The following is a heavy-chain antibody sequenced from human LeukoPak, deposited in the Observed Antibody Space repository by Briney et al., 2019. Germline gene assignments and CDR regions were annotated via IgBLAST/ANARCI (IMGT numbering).Heavy chain of an antibody. CDR2: IYTSGST. CDR1: GGSISSGSYY. D-gene: IGHD6-13*01. V-gene: IGHV4-61*02. CDR3: AREVAAAGQKYYFDY. J-gene: IGHJ4*01. Sequence: SETLSLTCTVSGGSISSGSYYWTWIRQPAGKRLEWIGRIYTSGSTNYNPSLKSRVTISVDTAKNQFSLKLSSVTAADTAVYYCAREVAAAGQKYYFDYWGHGTLVTVSS.